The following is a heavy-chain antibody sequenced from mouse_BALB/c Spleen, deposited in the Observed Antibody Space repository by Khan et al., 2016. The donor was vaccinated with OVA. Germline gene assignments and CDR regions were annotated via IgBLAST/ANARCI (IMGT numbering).Heavy chain of an antibody. CDR1: GFTFSSYS. V-gene: IGHV5-6*01. D-gene: IGHD4-1*01. CDR2: ISSDGDYT. Sequence: EVHLVESGGDLVKPGGSLKLSCAASGFTFSSYSMSWVRQTPDKRLEWVATISSDGDYTYFPDSVKGRFTISRDNAKNTLNLQMSSLKSEDTALYYCASHLTGSFAYWGQGTRVTVSA. J-gene: IGHJ3*01. CDR3: ASHLTGSFAY.